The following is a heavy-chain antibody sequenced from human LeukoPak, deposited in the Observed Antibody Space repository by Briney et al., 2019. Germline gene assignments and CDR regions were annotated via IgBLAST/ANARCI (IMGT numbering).Heavy chain of an antibody. CDR2: IYSDNT. J-gene: IGHJ4*02. CDR3: ARRAGAYSHPYDY. CDR1: GFTVSSNS. Sequence: GGSPRLSCTVSGFTVSSNSMSWVRQAPGKGLEWVSFIYSDNTHYSDSVKGRFTISRDNSKNTLYLQMNSLRAEDTAVYYCARRAGAYSHPYDYWGQGTLVTVSS. D-gene: IGHD4/OR15-4a*01. V-gene: IGHV3-53*01.